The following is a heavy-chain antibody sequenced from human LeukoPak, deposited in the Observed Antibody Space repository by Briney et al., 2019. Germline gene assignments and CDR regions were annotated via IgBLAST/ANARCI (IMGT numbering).Heavy chain of an antibody. CDR2: IRSKANSYAT. CDR1: GFTFSGSA. V-gene: IGHV3-73*01. CDR3: TRTSDILTGYTPREAYYYYYHMDV. Sequence: PGGSLRLSCAASGFTFSGSAMHWVRRASGKGLEWVGRIRSKANSYATVYAASVKGGFTISRDDSKNTAYLQMNSLKTEDTAVYYCTRTSDILTGYTPREAYYYYYHMDVWGKGTTVTVSS. D-gene: IGHD3-9*01. J-gene: IGHJ6*03.